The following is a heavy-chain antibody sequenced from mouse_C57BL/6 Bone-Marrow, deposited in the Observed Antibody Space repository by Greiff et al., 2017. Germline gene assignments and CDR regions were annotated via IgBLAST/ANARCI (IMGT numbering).Heavy chain of an antibody. D-gene: IGHD1-1*01. V-gene: IGHV1-81*01. CDR2: IYPRSGNT. CDR1: GYTFTSYG. Sequence: QVQLKESGAELARPGASVKLSCKASGYTFTSYGISWVKQRTGQGLEWIGEIYPRSGNTYYNEKFKGKATLTADKSSSTAYMELRSLTSDDSAVYFCARNRYYYGSPWFAYWGQRALVTVSA. CDR3: ARNRYYYGSPWFAY. J-gene: IGHJ3*01.